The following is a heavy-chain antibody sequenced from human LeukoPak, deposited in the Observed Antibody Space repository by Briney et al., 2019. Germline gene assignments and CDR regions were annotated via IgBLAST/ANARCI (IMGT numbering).Heavy chain of an antibody. CDR3: ASGPGYSSSWVDAFDI. J-gene: IGHJ3*02. CDR2: IYHSGGT. CDR1: GYSISSGYY. Sequence: SETLSLTCTVSGYSISSGYYWGWIRQPPGKGLEWIGSIYHSGGTYYNPSLKSRVTISVDTSKNQFSLKLSSVTAADTAVYYCASGPGYSSSWVDAFDIWGQGTMVTVSS. D-gene: IGHD6-13*01. V-gene: IGHV4-38-2*02.